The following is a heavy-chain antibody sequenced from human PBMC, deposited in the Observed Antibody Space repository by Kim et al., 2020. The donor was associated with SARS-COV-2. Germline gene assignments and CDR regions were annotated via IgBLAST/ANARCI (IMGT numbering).Heavy chain of an antibody. V-gene: IGHV3-64*01. D-gene: IGHD3-3*01. Sequence: GGSLRLSCAASGFTFSSYAMHWVRQAPGKGLEYVSAISSNGGSTYYANSVKGRFTISRDNSKNTLYLQMGSLRAEDMAVYYCARGFTYYDFWSGYEPFD. CDR1: GFTFSSYA. CDR3: ARGFTYYDFWSGYEPFD. J-gene: IGHJ4*01. CDR2: ISSNGGST.